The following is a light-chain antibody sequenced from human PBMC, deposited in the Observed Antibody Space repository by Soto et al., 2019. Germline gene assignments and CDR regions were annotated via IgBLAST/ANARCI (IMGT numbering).Light chain of an antibody. J-gene: IGKJ3*01. Sequence: DIQMAQAPSSLSASVGDIVTITWQASQDISNYLNWYQQKPGKAPKLLIYDASNLETGVPSRFSGSGSGTDFTFTISSLQPEDIATYYCQQYDTLRVTFGPGTKVDIK. CDR3: QQYDTLRVT. CDR1: QDISNY. CDR2: DAS. V-gene: IGKV1-33*01.